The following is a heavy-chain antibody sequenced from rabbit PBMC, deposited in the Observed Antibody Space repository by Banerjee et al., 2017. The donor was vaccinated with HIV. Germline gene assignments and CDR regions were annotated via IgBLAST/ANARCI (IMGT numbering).Heavy chain of an antibody. CDR1: GFSLSSYA. CDR2: IYTGSGST. V-gene: IGHV1S40*01. CDR3: ARGAGNSYYPFNL. Sequence: QSLEESGGGLVKPEGSLTLTCTVSGFSLSSYAMSWVRQAPGKGLEWIACIYTGSGSTYYASWAKGRFTISKTSSTTVTLQMTSLTAADTATYFCARGAGNSYYPFNLWGQGTLVTVS. D-gene: IGHD8-1*01. J-gene: IGHJ4*01.